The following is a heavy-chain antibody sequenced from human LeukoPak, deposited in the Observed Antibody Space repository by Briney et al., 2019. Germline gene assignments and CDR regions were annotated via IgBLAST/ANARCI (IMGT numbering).Heavy chain of an antibody. CDR1: GFTFSSHG. Sequence: AGGSLRLSCAASGFTFSSHGMSWVRQAPGKGLEWVAFIRYDGTNKYYADSVKGRFTISRDKSKNTLYLQMNSLRAEDTALYYCAKVIAYSFYYDSSGLPDYWGQGTLVTVSS. V-gene: IGHV3-30*02. J-gene: IGHJ4*02. CDR2: IRYDGTNK. CDR3: AKVIAYSFYYDSSGLPDY. D-gene: IGHD3-22*01.